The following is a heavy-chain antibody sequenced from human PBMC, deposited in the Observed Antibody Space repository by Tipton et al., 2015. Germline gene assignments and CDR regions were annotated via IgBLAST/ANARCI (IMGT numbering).Heavy chain of an antibody. CDR3: ARLHDYNNLYFDS. V-gene: IGHV3-21*01. J-gene: IGHJ4*02. CDR1: GFKLSDYT. CDR2: ISASSSYI. Sequence: SLRLSCAASGFKLSDYTMNWVRQAPGKGLEWVSSISASSSYINYADSVKGRFTTSRDNAKNSLYLQMNSLRAEDTAVYYCARLHDYNNLYFDSWGQGSLVTVSS. D-gene: IGHD4-11*01.